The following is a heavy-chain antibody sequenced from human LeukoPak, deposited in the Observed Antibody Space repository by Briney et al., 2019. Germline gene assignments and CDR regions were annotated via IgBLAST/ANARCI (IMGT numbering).Heavy chain of an antibody. CDR1: GGSLSGYY. Sequence: SETLSLTCAVYGGSLSGYYWSWIRQPPGKGLEWIGEINHSGSTNYNPSLKSRVTISVDTSKNQFSLKLSSVTAADTAVYYCARRTTFITMVRGKGTPTPEFDYWGQGTLVTVSS. V-gene: IGHV4-34*01. CDR3: ARRTTFITMVRGKGTPTPEFDY. D-gene: IGHD3-10*01. CDR2: INHSGST. J-gene: IGHJ4*02.